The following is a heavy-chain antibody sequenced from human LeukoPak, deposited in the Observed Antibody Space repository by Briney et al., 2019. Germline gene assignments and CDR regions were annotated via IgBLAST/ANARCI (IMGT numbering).Heavy chain of an antibody. CDR1: GFTFDDYG. CDR2: ISGSGEAI. Sequence: GGSLRLSCAASGFTFDDYGMSWVRQAPGKGLEWISYISGSGEAIFYADSVQGRFTISRDNAKNSIYLQMNTLRAEDTAVYYCARTYGSGSLDYGGQGTLVTVSS. J-gene: IGHJ4*02. CDR3: ARTYGSGSLDY. D-gene: IGHD2-15*01. V-gene: IGHV3-48*01.